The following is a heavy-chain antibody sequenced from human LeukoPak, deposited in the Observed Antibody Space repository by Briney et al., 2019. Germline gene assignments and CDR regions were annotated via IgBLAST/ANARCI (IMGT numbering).Heavy chain of an antibody. CDR3: ANLLDGYNYYFDY. CDR1: GFTFSSFA. Sequence: GGSLRLSCAASGFTFSSFALSWVRQAPGKGLEWVSAISGSGGSTYYADSVKGRFTISRDNSKNTLYVQMNSLRAEDTAVYYCANLLDGYNYYFDYWGQGTLVTVSS. V-gene: IGHV3-23*01. D-gene: IGHD5-24*01. CDR2: ISGSGGST. J-gene: IGHJ4*02.